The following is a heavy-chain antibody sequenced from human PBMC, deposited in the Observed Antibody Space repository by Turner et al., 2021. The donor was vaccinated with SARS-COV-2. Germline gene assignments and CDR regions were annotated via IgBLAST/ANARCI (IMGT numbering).Heavy chain of an antibody. V-gene: IGHV3-30*18. CDR2: ISYDGSNK. CDR3: AKVIGEYYYGSGYDY. D-gene: IGHD3-10*01. Sequence: QVQLVESGGGFVQPGRSLRLSCAASGFTFSSYGMHWVRQAPGKGLEWVAIISYDGSNKYYADSVKGRFTISRDKSKNTLYLQMNSLRAEDTAVYYCAKVIGEYYYGSGYDYWGQGTLVTVSS. J-gene: IGHJ4*02. CDR1: GFTFSSYG.